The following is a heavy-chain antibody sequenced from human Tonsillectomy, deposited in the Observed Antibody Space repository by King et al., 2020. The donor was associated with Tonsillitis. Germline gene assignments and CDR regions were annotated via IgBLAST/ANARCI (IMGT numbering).Heavy chain of an antibody. CDR1: GGSISSGSYY. Sequence: VPLQESGPGLVTPSQTLSLTCTVSGGSISSGSYYWRWIRQPAGKGLEWIGRIYTSGSTNYNPSLKSRVTMSVDTSKNQFSLKLSSVTAADTAVYYCARDLSSDFWSGYPNWFDPWGQGTLVTVSS. D-gene: IGHD3-3*01. CDR2: IYTSGST. CDR3: ARDLSSDFWSGYPNWFDP. V-gene: IGHV4-61*02. J-gene: IGHJ5*02.